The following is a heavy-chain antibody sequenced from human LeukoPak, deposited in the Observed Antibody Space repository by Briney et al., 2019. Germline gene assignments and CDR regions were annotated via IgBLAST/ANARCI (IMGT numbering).Heavy chain of an antibody. CDR1: GYSISSGYY. J-gene: IGHJ4*02. Sequence: SETLSLTCAVSGYSISSGYYWGWIRQPPEKGLEWIGSVYHSGSTYYNPSLKSRVTISVDTSKNQFSLKLNSVTAADTAVYYCARDRGVRGEYDYWGQGILVTVPS. D-gene: IGHD3-10*01. V-gene: IGHV4-38-2*02. CDR2: VYHSGST. CDR3: ARDRGVRGEYDY.